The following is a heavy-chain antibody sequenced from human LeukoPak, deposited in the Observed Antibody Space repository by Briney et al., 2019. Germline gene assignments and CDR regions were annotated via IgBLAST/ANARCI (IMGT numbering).Heavy chain of an antibody. CDR2: FDPEDGET. CDR3: ATDLHGDYGNY. CDR1: GYTLTELS. V-gene: IGHV1-24*01. Sequence: ASVKVSFKVSGYTLTELSMHWVRQAPGKGLGWMGGFDPEDGETIYAQKFQGRVTMHEDTYTDTAYMELSSLRYEDTAVYYCATDLHGDYGNYWGQGTLVTVSS. J-gene: IGHJ4*02. D-gene: IGHD4-17*01.